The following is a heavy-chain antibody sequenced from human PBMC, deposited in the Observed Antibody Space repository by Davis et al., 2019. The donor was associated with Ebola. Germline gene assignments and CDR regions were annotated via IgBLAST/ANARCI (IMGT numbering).Heavy chain of an antibody. CDR1: GFTFSSYW. CDR3: ARTYYYGSGGFDY. D-gene: IGHD3-10*01. CDR2: INSDGSST. V-gene: IGHV3-74*01. J-gene: IGHJ4*02. Sequence: PGGSLRLSCAASGFTFSSYWMHWVRQAPGKGLVWVSRINSDGSSTSYADSVKGRFTISRDNAKNTLYLQMNSLRAEDTAVYYCARTYYYGSGGFDYWGQGTLVTVSS.